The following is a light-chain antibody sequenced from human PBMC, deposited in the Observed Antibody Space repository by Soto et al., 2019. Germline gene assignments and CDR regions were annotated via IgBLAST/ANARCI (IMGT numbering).Light chain of an antibody. CDR1: SSNIGAGYD. CDR2: GNN. Sequence: QAVVTQPPSVSGAPGLRVTISCTGSSSNIGAGYDVHWYQQLPGTAPKLLIYGNNNRPSGVPDRFSGSKSGTSGSLAITGLQAEDEAEYYCQSYDSSLNTYVFGTGTKLTVL. V-gene: IGLV1-40*01. J-gene: IGLJ1*01. CDR3: QSYDSSLNTYV.